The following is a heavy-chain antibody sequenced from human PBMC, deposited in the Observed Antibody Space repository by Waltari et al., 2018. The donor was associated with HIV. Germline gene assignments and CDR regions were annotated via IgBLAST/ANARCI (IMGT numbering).Heavy chain of an antibody. D-gene: IGHD6-19*01. CDR3: ARGKRPGPQWLVRSYYYYGMDV. CDR1: GGSFSGYY. V-gene: IGHV4-34*01. J-gene: IGHJ6*02. CDR2: INHSGST. Sequence: QVQLQQWGAGLLKPSETLSLTCAVYGGSFSGYYWSWIRQPPGKGLEWIGEINHSGSTNYNPSLKGRVTISVDTSKNQFSLKLSSVTAADTAVYYCARGKRPGPQWLVRSYYYYGMDVWGQGTTVTVSS.